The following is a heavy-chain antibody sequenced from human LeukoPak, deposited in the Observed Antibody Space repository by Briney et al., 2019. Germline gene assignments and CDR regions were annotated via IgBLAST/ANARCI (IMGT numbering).Heavy chain of an antibody. CDR3: AREVAGYYYYMDV. V-gene: IGHV4-59*01. CDR2: IYYSGST. CDR1: GGSISSYY. J-gene: IGHJ6*03. D-gene: IGHD6-19*01. Sequence: SETPSLTCTVSGGSISSYYWSWIRQPPGKGLEWIGYIYYSGSTNYNPSLKSRVTISVDTSKNQFSLKLSSVTAADTAVYYCAREVAGYYYYMDVWGKGTTVTISS.